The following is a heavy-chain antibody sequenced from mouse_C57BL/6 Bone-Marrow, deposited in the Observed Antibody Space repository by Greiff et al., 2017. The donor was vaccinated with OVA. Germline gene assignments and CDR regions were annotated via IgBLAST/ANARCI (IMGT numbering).Heavy chain of an antibody. Sequence: QVQLKESGPGLVAPSQSLSITCTVSGFSLTSYAISWVRQPPGKGLEWLGVIWTGGGTNYNSALKSRLSISKDNSKSQVCLKMNSLQTDDTARYYCARGSTVVRRDKDYAMDYWGQGTSVTVSS. CDR3: ARGSTVVRRDKDYAMDY. CDR2: IWTGGGT. CDR1: GFSLTSYA. J-gene: IGHJ4*01. D-gene: IGHD1-1*01. V-gene: IGHV2-9-1*01.